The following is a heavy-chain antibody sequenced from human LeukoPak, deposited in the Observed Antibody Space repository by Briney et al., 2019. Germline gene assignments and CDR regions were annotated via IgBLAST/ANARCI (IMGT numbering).Heavy chain of an antibody. V-gene: IGHV4-38-2*01. J-gene: IGHJ4*02. D-gene: IGHD4-17*01. CDR1: GYSISSGYY. CDR2: IYHSGST. CDR3: ARNPHPYGDYVDY. Sequence: SETLSLTCAVSGYSISSGYYWGWIRPPPGKGLEWIGSIYHSGSTYYNPSLKSRVTISVDTSKNQFSLKLSSGTAADTAVYYCARNPHPYGDYVDYWGQGTLVTVSS.